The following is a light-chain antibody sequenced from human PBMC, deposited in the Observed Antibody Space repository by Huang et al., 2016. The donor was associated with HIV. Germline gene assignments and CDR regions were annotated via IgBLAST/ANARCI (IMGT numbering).Light chain of an antibody. Sequence: DVQMTQSPSFLSASILDRVTISCRASQNIGSSLKWYQQKPGQTPRLLIYSINKLDSGDPSRCVGSGSGTEFTLTISCLQPEDIAVYFCQQTDFIPVTFGPGSRVDL. J-gene: IGKJ3*01. V-gene: IGKV1-39*01. CDR1: QNIGSS. CDR2: SIN. CDR3: QQTDFIPVT.